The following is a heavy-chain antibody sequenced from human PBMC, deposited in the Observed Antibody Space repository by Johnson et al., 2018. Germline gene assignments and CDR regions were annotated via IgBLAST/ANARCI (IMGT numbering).Heavy chain of an antibody. J-gene: IGHJ4*02. Sequence: VQLVQSGGVVVQPGGSLRLSCIASGFTFDDYIMHWVRQVPGKGLEWVSLITWDGVVTYYADSVKGRFTISRDNRKNSLYLQMNSLRTEEPALYYCAKDKGSSSARYFAYRGQGTLLTVSS. V-gene: IGHV3-43*01. CDR2: ITWDGVVT. CDR3: AKDKGSSSARYFAY. CDR1: GFTFDDYI. D-gene: IGHD6-19*01.